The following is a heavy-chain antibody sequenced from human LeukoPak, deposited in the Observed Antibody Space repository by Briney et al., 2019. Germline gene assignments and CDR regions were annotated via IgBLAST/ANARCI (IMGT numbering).Heavy chain of an antibody. J-gene: IGHJ5*02. V-gene: IGHV4-59*01. Sequence: SETLSLTCTVSGVSISSYYWSWIRQPPGKGLEWIGYIYYSGSTNYNPSLKSRVTISVDTSKNQFSLKLSSVTAADTAVYYCARASSYYYDSSGYYPRDHRLRFDPWGQGTLVTVSS. D-gene: IGHD3-22*01. CDR2: IYYSGST. CDR3: ARASSYYYDSSGYYPRDHRLRFDP. CDR1: GVSISSYY.